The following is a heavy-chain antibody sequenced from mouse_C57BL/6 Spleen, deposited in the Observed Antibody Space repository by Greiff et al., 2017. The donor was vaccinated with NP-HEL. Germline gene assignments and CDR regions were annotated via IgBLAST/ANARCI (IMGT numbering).Heavy chain of an antibody. J-gene: IGHJ2*01. V-gene: IGHV1-82*01. Sequence: QVQLQQSGPELVKPGASVKISCKASGYAFSSSWMNWVKQRPGKGLEWIGRFYPGDGDTNYNGKFKGKATLTADKSSSTAYMQLSSLTSEDSAVYFCADGSSYFDYWGQGTTLTVSS. CDR3: ADGSSYFDY. D-gene: IGHD1-1*01. CDR2: FYPGDGDT. CDR1: GYAFSSSW.